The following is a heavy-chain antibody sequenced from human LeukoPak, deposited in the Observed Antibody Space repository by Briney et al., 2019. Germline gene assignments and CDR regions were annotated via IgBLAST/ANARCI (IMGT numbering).Heavy chain of an antibody. CDR2: IHHSGST. CDR1: GGSFSGYY. Sequence: SETLSLTCAGYGGSFSGYYWSWIRQHPGKGLGWIGEIHHSGSTYYNPSLKSRVTISVDTSKNQCSLKLSSVTAADTAVYYCARGGVTGTTSPAFDIWGQGTMVTVSS. CDR3: ARGGVTGTTSPAFDI. J-gene: IGHJ3*02. D-gene: IGHD1-20*01. V-gene: IGHV4-34*01.